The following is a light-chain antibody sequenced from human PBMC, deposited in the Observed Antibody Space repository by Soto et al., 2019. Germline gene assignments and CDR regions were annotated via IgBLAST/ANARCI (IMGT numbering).Light chain of an antibody. J-gene: IGKJ3*01. CDR3: QQYDNLIFT. Sequence: DIQMTQSPSSLSASVGDRVTITCQASQDISNYLNWYQQKPGKAPKLLIYDASNLETGVPSRFSGSGSGTDFTFTISSLQPEDIATYYCQQYDNLIFTFGPGTKVDIQ. V-gene: IGKV1-33*01. CDR2: DAS. CDR1: QDISNY.